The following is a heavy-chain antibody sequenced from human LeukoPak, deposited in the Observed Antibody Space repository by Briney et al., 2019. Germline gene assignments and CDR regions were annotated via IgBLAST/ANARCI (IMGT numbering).Heavy chain of an antibody. CDR1: GFTFSSYS. J-gene: IGHJ6*03. V-gene: IGHV3-21*01. D-gene: IGHD3-10*01. CDR3: ARLYYGSGSYLNYYMDA. CDR2: INSNSGNI. Sequence: GGSLRLSCAASGFTFSSYSMNWVRQAPGKGLEWVSSINSNSGNIQYADSVTGRFTVSRDNAKNSLSLQMNSLRAEDTAVYYCARLYYGSGSYLNYYMDAWGKGTTVIVSS.